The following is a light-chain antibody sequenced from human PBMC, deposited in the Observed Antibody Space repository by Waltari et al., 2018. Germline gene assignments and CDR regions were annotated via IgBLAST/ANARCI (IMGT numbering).Light chain of an antibody. J-gene: IGLJ3*02. V-gene: IGLV1-47*01. CDR3: CSYAGSYTWV. CDR1: SSNIGSDY. Sequence: QSVLTQPPSASGTPGQRVTISCSGSSSNIGSDYVYWYQQFPGTAPKLLIYRNSHRPSGVPDRFSGSKFGTSASLTISGLRAEDEAEYYCCSYAGSYTWVFGGGTKLTVV. CDR2: RNS.